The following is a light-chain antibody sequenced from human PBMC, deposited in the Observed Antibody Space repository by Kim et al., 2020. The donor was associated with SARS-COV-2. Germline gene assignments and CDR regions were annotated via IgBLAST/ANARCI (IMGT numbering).Light chain of an antibody. CDR2: TAS. CDR3: QQLNNYPIT. J-gene: IGKJ5*01. V-gene: IGKV1-9*01. CDR1: QGIGTS. Sequence: DIQLSQSPSFLSASVGERVTITCRASQGIGTSLAWYQQKPGIAPRLIIYTASILQGGVPSRFSGGGSETEFTLTISRLQPEDFATYYCQQLNNYPITFGQGTRLEIK.